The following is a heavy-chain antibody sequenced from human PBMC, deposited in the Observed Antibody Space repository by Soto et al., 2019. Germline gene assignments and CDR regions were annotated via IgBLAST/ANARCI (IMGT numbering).Heavy chain of an antibody. Sequence: SETRSLTCAASGGSISSGGYSWSWILHPPGKGLEWIGYIYHSGSTYYNPSLKSRVTISVDRSKNQFSLKLSSVTAADTAVYYCAREPPYYDSSGYRYGMEVWGKGNTVIVST. CDR3: AREPPYYDSSGYRYGMEV. CDR1: GGSISSGGYS. J-gene: IGHJ6*04. V-gene: IGHV4-30-2*01. D-gene: IGHD3-22*01. CDR2: IYHSGST.